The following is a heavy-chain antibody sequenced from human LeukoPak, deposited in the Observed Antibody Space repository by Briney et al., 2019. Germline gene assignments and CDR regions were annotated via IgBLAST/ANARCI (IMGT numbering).Heavy chain of an antibody. CDR1: GFPFSGYS. D-gene: IGHD1-26*01. J-gene: IGHJ4*02. V-gene: IGHV3-48*01. CDR2: ISSSSSTI. CDR3: AKDTLVGSTDY. Sequence: QPGGSLLLSCAASGFPFSGYSMNWVRQAPGKGLEWVSYISSSSSTIYYADSVKGRFTISRDNAKNSLYLQMNSLRAEDTAVYYCAKDTLVGSTDYWGQGTLVTVSS.